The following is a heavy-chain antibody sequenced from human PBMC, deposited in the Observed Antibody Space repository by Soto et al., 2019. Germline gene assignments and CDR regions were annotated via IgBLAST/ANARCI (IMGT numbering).Heavy chain of an antibody. CDR3: ARDVGGFNAMFDY. Sequence: QPXGCLLTSCSASRFIFRDYAMSWVRQTPGKGLEWVSTISTGSVNTHYADSIEGRFTISRDDSKNTLYLQMNSLRAEDTALYYCARDVGGFNAMFDYWGQGTQVTVS. J-gene: IGHJ4*02. CDR2: ISTGSVNT. D-gene: IGHD5-12*01. V-gene: IGHV3-23*01. CDR1: RFIFRDYA.